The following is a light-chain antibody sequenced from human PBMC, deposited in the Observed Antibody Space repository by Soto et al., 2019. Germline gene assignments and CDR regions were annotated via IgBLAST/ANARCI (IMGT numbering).Light chain of an antibody. CDR3: QQYGSSLT. CDR2: GAS. CDR1: QSVSSSY. J-gene: IGKJ4*01. Sequence: NGLTQSPGTVSLCPSKRPTLSGRASQSVSSSYLAWYQQKPGQAPRLLIYGASSRATGIPDRFSGSGSGTDFTLPISSLEPDDFAVYYCQQYGSSLTLGGGTKVDIK. V-gene: IGKV3-20*01.